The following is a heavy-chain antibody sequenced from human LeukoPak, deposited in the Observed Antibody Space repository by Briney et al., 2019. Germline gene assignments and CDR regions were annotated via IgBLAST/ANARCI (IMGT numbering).Heavy chain of an antibody. D-gene: IGHD5-18*01. CDR2: IKQDGSEK. Sequence: PGGSLRLSCAASGFTFSSYWMSWVRQAPGKGLEWVANIKQDGSEKYYVDSVKGRFTISRDNAKNPLYLQMNSLRAEDTAVYYCARGGAAMAYWYYFDYWGQGTLVTVSS. J-gene: IGHJ4*02. CDR3: ARGGAAMAYWYYFDY. V-gene: IGHV3-7*01. CDR1: GFTFSSYW.